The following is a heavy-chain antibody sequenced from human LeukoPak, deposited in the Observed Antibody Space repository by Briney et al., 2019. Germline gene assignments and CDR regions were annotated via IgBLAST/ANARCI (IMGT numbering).Heavy chain of an antibody. CDR2: ISAYNGNT. CDR1: GYTFTSYG. D-gene: IGHD3-22*01. V-gene: IGHV1-18*01. Sequence: ASVKVSFKSSGYTFTSYGISWVRQAPGQGLEWMGWISAYNGNTNYAQKLQGRVTMTTDTSTSTAYMELRSLRSDGTAVYYCARGSSITMTSWFDPWGQGTLVTVSS. CDR3: ARGSSITMTSWFDP. J-gene: IGHJ5*02.